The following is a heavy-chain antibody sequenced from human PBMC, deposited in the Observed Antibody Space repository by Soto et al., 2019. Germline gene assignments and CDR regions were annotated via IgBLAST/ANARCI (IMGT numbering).Heavy chain of an antibody. V-gene: IGHV1-18*01. CDR2: ISAYNGNT. Sequence: ASVKVSCKASGYTFTSYGISWVRQAPGQGLERMGWISAYNGNTNYAQKLQGRVTMTTDTSTSTAYMELRSLRSDDTAVYYCARAVIVVVPAAFPYYYYYYMDVWGKGTTVTVSS. CDR3: ARAVIVVVPAAFPYYYYYYMDV. CDR1: GYTFTSYG. J-gene: IGHJ6*03. D-gene: IGHD2-2*01.